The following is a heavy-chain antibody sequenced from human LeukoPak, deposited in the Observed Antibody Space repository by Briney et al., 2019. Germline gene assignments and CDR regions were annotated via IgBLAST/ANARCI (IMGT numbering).Heavy chain of an antibody. Sequence: PSETLSLTCTVSGGSISGSSYYWGWIRQPPGKGLEWIGSSYYSGSTSYSTSLKSRVTISVDTSKNQFSLKLTSVTAADTAVYYCARHGGTDWAHFDYWGQGTLVTVSS. CDR1: GGSISGSSYY. D-gene: IGHD3/OR15-3a*01. V-gene: IGHV4-39*01. J-gene: IGHJ4*02. CDR2: SYYSGST. CDR3: ARHGGTDWAHFDY.